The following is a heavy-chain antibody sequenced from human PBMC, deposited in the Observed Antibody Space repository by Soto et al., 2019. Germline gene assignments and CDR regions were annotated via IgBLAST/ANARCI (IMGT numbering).Heavy chain of an antibody. J-gene: IGHJ4*02. D-gene: IGHD6-13*01. CDR3: AREGIAAADNDYFDY. CDR1: GGSISSYH. CDR2: IYYSGST. Sequence: KPSETLSLTCTVSGGSISSYHWSWIRQPPGKGLEWIGYIYYSGSTNYNPSLKSRVTISVDTSKNQFSLKLSSVTAADTAVYYCAREGIAAADNDYFDYWGQGTLVTVSS. V-gene: IGHV4-59*01.